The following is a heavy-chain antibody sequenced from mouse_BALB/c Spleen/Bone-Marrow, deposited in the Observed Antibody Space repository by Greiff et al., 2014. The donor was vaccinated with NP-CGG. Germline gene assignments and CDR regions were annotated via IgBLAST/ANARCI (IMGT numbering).Heavy chain of an antibody. CDR1: GFTFSSFG. CDR3: ARSNYVGYYAMDY. D-gene: IGHD1-1*01. V-gene: IGHV5-17*02. CDR2: ISSDSSTI. J-gene: IGHJ4*01. Sequence: EVKLMESGGGLLQPGGSRKLSCAASGFTFSSFGIHWVRQAPEKGLEWVAYISSDSSTIYYADTVKGRFTISRDNPKNTLFLQMTSLRSEDTAMYYCARSNYVGYYAMDYWGQGTSVTVSS.